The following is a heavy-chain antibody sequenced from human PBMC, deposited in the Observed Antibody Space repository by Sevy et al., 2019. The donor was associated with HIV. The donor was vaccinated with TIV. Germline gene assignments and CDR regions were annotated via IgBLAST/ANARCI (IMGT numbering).Heavy chain of an antibody. CDR3: SMEDGYNYFDY. CDR2: IKSETDGGTT. CDR1: GFTLNKAW. D-gene: IGHD5-12*01. V-gene: IGHV3-15*07. J-gene: IGHJ4*02. Sequence: GGSLRLSCAAFGFTLNKAWMNWVRQAPGKGLEWVGRIKSETDGGTTDYAEPVKGRFSISRDDSKNTLYLQMNSLKIEDTAVYYCSMEDGYNYFDYWGQGALVTVSS.